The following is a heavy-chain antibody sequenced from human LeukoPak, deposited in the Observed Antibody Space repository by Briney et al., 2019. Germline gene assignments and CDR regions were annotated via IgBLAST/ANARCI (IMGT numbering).Heavy chain of an antibody. CDR1: GFTFSSYA. J-gene: IGHJ4*02. D-gene: IGHD2-2*03. CDR3: ARPGYCSSTSCYTPLDY. Sequence: GGSLRLSCAASGFTFSSYAMHWVRQAPGKGLEYVSAISSNGGSTYYANSVQGRFTISRDNSKSTLYPQMGSLRAEDMAVYYCARPGYCSSTSCYTPLDYWGQGTLVTVSS. CDR2: ISSNGGST. V-gene: IGHV3-64*01.